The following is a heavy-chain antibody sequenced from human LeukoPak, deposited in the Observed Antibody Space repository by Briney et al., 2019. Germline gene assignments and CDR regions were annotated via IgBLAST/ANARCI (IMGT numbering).Heavy chain of an antibody. J-gene: IGHJ4*02. Sequence: SETLSLTCTVSGVSISSSSYYWGWIRQPPGKGLEWIGSIYYSGSTYYNPSLKSRVTISVDTSKNQFSLKLSSVTAADTAVYYCARISAAVPLFDYWGQGTLVTVSS. CDR1: GVSISSSSYY. CDR2: IYYSGST. V-gene: IGHV4-39*01. D-gene: IGHD6-13*01. CDR3: ARISAAVPLFDY.